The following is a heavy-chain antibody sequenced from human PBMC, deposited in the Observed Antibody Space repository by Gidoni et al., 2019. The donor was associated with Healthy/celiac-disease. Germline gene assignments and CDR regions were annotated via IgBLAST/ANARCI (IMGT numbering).Heavy chain of an antibody. CDR2: IIPILGIA. Sequence: QVQLVQSGAEVKKPGSSVKVSCKASGGTFSSYAISWVRQAPGQGLEWMGRIIPILGIANYAQKFQGRVTITADKSTSTAYMELSSLRSEDTAVYYCASVRGHSSGYYHAFGAFDIWGQGTMVTVSS. J-gene: IGHJ3*02. CDR3: ASVRGHSSGYYHAFGAFDI. CDR1: GGTFSSYA. V-gene: IGHV1-69*09. D-gene: IGHD3-22*01.